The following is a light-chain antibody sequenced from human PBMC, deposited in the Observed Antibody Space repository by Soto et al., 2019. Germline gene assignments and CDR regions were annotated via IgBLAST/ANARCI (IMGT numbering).Light chain of an antibody. CDR1: QSVSSK. V-gene: IGKV3-15*01. CDR3: QQYNNWWT. Sequence: EIVMTQSPDSLSVSPGERATLSCRASQSVSSKLAWYQQKPGQAPRLLIYGASTRATGIPARFSGSGSGTDFTLTISSLQSEDFAVYYCQQYNNWWTFGPGTKV. CDR2: GAS. J-gene: IGKJ1*01.